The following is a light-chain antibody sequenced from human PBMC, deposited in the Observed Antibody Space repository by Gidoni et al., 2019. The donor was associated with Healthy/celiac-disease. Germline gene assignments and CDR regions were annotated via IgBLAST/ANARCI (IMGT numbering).Light chain of an antibody. CDR2: DAS. CDR1: QDISNY. Sequence: DIQMTQSTSSLSASVGDRVTITYQASQDISNYLNWYQQKPGKAPKLLIYDASNLETGVPSRFSGSGSGTDFTFTISSLQPEDIATYYCQQYDNPPPLTFGGGTKVEIK. V-gene: IGKV1-33*01. J-gene: IGKJ4*01. CDR3: QQYDNPPPLT.